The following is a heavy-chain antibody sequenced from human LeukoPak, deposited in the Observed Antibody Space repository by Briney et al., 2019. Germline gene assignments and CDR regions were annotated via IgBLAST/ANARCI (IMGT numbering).Heavy chain of an antibody. J-gene: IGHJ4*02. CDR2: ISGSGGST. V-gene: IGHV3-23*01. D-gene: IGHD3-22*01. CDR3: AKDSGGYYDSSGYHFDY. Sequence: GGSLRLSCAASGFTFSSYIMNWVRQAPGKGLEWVSAISGSGGSTYYADSVKGRFTISRDNSKNTLYLQMNSLRAEDTAVYYCAKDSGGYYDSSGYHFDYWGQGTLVTVSS. CDR1: GFTFSSYI.